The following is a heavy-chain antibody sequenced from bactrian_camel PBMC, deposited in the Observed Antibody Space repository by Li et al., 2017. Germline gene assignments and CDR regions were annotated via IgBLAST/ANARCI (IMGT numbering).Heavy chain of an antibody. CDR2: VFPGAGVT. D-gene: IGHD7*01. Sequence: QVQLVESGGSSVQAGGSLRLSCTVSKYTYYWCMAWFRQAPGKEREGDAAVFPGAGVTYYADSVKGRFTISRDNAKNTLYLQMNSLKTEDTAVYYCATWWSVGFWGQGTQVTV. CDR1: KYTYYWC. CDR3: ATWWSVGF. J-gene: IGHJ6*01. V-gene: IGHV3S1*01.